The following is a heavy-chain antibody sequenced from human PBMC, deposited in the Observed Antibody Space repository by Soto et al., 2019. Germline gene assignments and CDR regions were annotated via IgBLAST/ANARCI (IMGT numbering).Heavy chain of an antibody. J-gene: IGHJ4*02. Sequence: GGSLRLSCVVSGFSFDIYGMNWVRQAPGKGLEWISFISSTSSSINYADSMKGRFTVSRDNAKNSLYLHMNSLRAEDTAVYFCARATIDFWGRGTLVTVSS. CDR1: GFSFDIYG. CDR3: ARATIDF. V-gene: IGHV3-21*01. CDR2: ISSTSSSI.